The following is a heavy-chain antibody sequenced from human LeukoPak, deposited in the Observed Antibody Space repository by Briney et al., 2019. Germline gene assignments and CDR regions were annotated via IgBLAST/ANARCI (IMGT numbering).Heavy chain of an antibody. V-gene: IGHV5-51*01. CDR1: GYTFTNYW. CDR3: ARHAGYCTGGKCYSFYYFDY. J-gene: IGHJ4*02. CDR2: IHPGDSDT. Sequence: GESLKISCKASGYTFTNYWISWVRHTPGKGLEWMGIIHPGDSDTRYRTSFQGQVTMSADESTSTAYLHWTSLKASDTAIYYCARHAGYCTGGKCYSFYYFDYWGQGTLVTVSS. D-gene: IGHD2-15*01.